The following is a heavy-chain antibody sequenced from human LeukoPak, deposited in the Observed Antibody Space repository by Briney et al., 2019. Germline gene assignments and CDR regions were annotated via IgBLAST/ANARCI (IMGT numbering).Heavy chain of an antibody. Sequence: SETLSLTCTVSGGSIGSYYWSWIRQPAGKGLEWIGRIYTSGSTNYNPSLKSRVTMSVDTSKNQFSLKLSSVTAADTAVYYCARENPHDYGDYPPPLGSGYGMDVWGQGTTVTVSS. J-gene: IGHJ6*02. D-gene: IGHD4-17*01. CDR2: IYTSGST. CDR3: ARENPHDYGDYPPPLGSGYGMDV. CDR1: GGSIGSYY. V-gene: IGHV4-4*07.